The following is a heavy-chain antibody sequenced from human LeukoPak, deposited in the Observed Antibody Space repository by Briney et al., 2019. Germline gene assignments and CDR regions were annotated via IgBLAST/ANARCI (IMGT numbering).Heavy chain of an antibody. D-gene: IGHD5-12*01. CDR2: ISNDGDT. CDR3: ARVGYSGYDHY. Sequence: PGGSLRLSCAASGFTVSSNYMSWVRQGPGKGLECVSVISNDGDTYYADSVKGRFTISRDNAKNSLYLQMNSLRAEDTAVYYCARVGYSGYDHYWGQGTLVTVSS. V-gene: IGHV3-66*01. J-gene: IGHJ4*02. CDR1: GFTVSSNY.